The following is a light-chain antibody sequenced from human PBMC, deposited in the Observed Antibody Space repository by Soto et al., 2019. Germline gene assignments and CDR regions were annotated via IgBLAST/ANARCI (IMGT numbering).Light chain of an antibody. J-gene: IGLJ3*02. CDR1: SSDVGGYNY. CDR3: TSFTNSYPGV. CDR2: EVS. V-gene: IGLV2-14*01. Sequence: QSALTQPASVSGSPGQSITISCTGTSSDVGGYNYVSWFQQQPGKVPKLMIYEVSHRPSGVSDRFSGTKSGSTASLIISGLEAEDEAYYYCTSFTNSYPGVFGGGTKLTVL.